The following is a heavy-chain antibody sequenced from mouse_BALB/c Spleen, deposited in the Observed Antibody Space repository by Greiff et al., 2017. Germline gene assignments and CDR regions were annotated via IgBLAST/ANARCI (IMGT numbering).Heavy chain of an antibody. CDR1: GFNIKDTY. Sequence: VQLQQSGAELVKPGASVKLSCTASGFNIKDTYMHWVKQRPEQGLEWIGRIDPANGNTKYDPKFQGKATITADTSSNTAYLQLSSLTSEDTAVYYCASDCDYDREYWGQGTTLTVSS. D-gene: IGHD2-4*01. J-gene: IGHJ2*01. V-gene: IGHV14-3*02. CDR3: ASDCDYDREY. CDR2: IDPANGNT.